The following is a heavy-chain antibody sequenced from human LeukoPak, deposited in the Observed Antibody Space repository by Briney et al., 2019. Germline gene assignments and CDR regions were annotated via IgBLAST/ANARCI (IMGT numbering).Heavy chain of an antibody. V-gene: IGHV4-28*01. CDR2: NYYSGNT. Sequence: SDTLSLTCAVSGYSISSNNWWAWIRQPPGKGLEWIGYNYYSGNTYYNPYNPSLTSRVTMSVDTSKNQFSLKLDSVAEIDTAMYYCARNQAVAANGGAFDIWGQGTMVTVSS. CDR3: ARNQAVAANGGAFDI. J-gene: IGHJ3*02. D-gene: IGHD6-19*01. CDR1: GYSISSNNW.